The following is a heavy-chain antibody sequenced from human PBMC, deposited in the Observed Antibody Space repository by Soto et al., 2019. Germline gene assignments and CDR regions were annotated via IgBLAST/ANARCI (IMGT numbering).Heavy chain of an antibody. Sequence: EVQLVESGGGLVQRGGSLRLSCAASGFTFGDFWMSWVRQAPGKGLEWVANLKPDGSDKYYVDSVKGRFTISRDNAKDSLYLQMSSLRAEDTAVYYCATETYWSFDYWGQGALVTVSS. J-gene: IGHJ4*02. CDR2: LKPDGSDK. CDR3: ATETYWSFDY. D-gene: IGHD2-15*01. V-gene: IGHV3-7*01. CDR1: GFTFGDFW.